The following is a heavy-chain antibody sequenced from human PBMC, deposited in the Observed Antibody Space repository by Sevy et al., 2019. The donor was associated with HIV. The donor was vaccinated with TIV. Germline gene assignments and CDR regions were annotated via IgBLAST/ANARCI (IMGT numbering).Heavy chain of an antibody. D-gene: IGHD3-22*01. V-gene: IGHV3-7*01. CDR3: ARAQQVTILVVIGGLYFDF. CDR2: IKQDMSEK. J-gene: IGHJ4*02. Sequence: GGSLRLSCAASGFTFSSYWMTWVRQAPGKGLEWVANIKQDMSEKYYADSVKGRFPISRDNARNSLYLQMESLRAEDTAVYYCARAQQVTILVVIGGLYFDFWGQGTLVTVSS. CDR1: GFTFSSYW.